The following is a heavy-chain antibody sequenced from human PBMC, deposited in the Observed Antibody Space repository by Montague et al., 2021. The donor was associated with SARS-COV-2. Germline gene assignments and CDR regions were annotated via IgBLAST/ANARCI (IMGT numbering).Heavy chain of an antibody. V-gene: IGHV3-23*01. J-gene: IGHJ4*02. CDR3: AVDIVATTKRTFDY. CDR2: ISGSGGST. D-gene: IGHD5-12*01. Sequence: SLRLPCAASGFTLSSYAMGWVRQAPGKGLEWVSAISGSGGSTYYADSVKGRFTISRDNSKNTLYLQMNSLRAEDTAVYYCAVDIVATTKRTFDYWGQGTLVTVSS. CDR1: GFTLSSYA.